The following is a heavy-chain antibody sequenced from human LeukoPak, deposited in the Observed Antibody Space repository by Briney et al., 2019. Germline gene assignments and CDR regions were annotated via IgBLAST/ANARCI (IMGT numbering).Heavy chain of an antibody. J-gene: IGHJ4*02. CDR3: ARDYYASGTHDF. CDR2: INWNGGST. V-gene: IGHV3-20*04. D-gene: IGHD3-10*01. CDR1: GFTFDDYG. Sequence: GRSLRLSCAASGFTFDDYGMSWVRQAPRKGLEWVSGINWNGGSTGYADSVKGRFTISRDNAKNSLYLQMNSLRAEDTAVYYCARDYYASGTHDFWGQGTLVTVSS.